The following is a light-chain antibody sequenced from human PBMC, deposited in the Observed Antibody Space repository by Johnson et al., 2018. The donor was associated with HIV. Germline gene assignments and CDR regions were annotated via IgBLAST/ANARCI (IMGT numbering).Light chain of an antibody. CDR1: SSNIGNNY. CDR2: DNN. CDR3: GTWDTSLSVYV. V-gene: IGLV1-51*01. J-gene: IGLJ1*01. Sequence: QSVLTQPPSVSAAPGQKVTISCSGSSSNIGNNYVSWYQQLPGTAPKLLIYDNNKRPSGIPDRFSGSKSGTSVNLAITGLQTGDEADYYCGTWDTSLSVYVFGTGTKVTVL.